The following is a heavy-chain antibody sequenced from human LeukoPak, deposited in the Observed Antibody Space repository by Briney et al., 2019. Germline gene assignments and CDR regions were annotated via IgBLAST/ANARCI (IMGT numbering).Heavy chain of an antibody. CDR2: ISSSSSYI. CDR1: GFTFSSYS. V-gene: IGHV3-21*01. J-gene: IGHJ4*02. CDR3: ARMPRTYYYDSSGLDY. Sequence: PGGSLRLSCAASGFTFSSYSMNWVRQAPGKGLEWVSSISSSSSYIYYADSVKGRFTISRDNSKNTLYLQMNSPRAEDTAVYYCARMPRTYYYDSSGLDYWGQGTLVTVSS. D-gene: IGHD3-22*01.